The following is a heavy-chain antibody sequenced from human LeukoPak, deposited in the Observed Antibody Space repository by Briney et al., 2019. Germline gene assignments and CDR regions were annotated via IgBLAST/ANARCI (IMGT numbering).Heavy chain of an antibody. D-gene: IGHD1-1*01. Sequence: GGXLKISFKGSGYSFTSYWIGWVRPMPGKGVEWMGIIYPGDSDTRYSPSFQGQVTISADKSISTAYLQWSSLKASDTAMYYCARNPYLQPSDYWGQGTLVTVSS. CDR2: IYPGDSDT. CDR3: ARNPYLQPSDY. CDR1: GYSFTSYW. J-gene: IGHJ4*02. V-gene: IGHV5-51*01.